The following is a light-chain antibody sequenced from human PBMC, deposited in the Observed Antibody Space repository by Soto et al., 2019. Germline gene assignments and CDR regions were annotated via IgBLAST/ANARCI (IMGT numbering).Light chain of an antibody. CDR1: QSVSSSY. CDR3: QHRSNWPPAWT. CDR2: DAS. J-gene: IGKJ1*01. V-gene: IGKV3D-20*02. Sequence: IGFPLSPGTLSLSPGERPTLSCRASQSVSSSYLAWYQQKPGQAPRLLIYDASNRATGIPARFSGSGSGTDFTLTISSLEPEDFAVYYCQHRSNWPPAWTFGQGTKVDNK.